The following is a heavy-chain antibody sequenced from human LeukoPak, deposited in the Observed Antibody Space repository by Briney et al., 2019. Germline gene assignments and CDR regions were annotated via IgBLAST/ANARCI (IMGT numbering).Heavy chain of an antibody. CDR2: INPNSGGT. CDR1: GYTFTGYY. V-gene: IGHV1-2*02. D-gene: IGHD4-11*01. Sequence: ASVKVSCKASGYTFTGYYMHWVRQAPGQGLEWMGWINPNSGGTNYAQKFQGRVTMTRDTSISTAYMELSRLRSDDTAVYYCARGPVTTYYYYYYMDVRGKGTTVTVSS. J-gene: IGHJ6*03. CDR3: ARGPVTTYYYYYYMDV.